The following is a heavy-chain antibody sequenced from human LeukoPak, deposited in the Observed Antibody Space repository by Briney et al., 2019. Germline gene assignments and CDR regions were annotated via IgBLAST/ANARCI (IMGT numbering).Heavy chain of an antibody. CDR1: GFIFSSYG. J-gene: IGHJ4*01. Sequence: GGSLRLSCAASGFIFSSYGMHWVRQAPGKGLEWVAVISYDGSNKYYADSVKGRFTISRDNSKNTLYLQMNSLRAEDTAVYYCARGVVGATLFVDYWGQEPWSPSPQ. CDR3: ARGVVGATLFVDY. D-gene: IGHD1-26*01. CDR2: ISYDGSNK. V-gene: IGHV3-30*19.